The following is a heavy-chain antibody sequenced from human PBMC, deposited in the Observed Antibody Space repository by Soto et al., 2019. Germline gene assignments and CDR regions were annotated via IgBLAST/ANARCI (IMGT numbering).Heavy chain of an antibody. Sequence: NPWETLSLTCNVSGGSISNYYWTWVRQSPEKGLEWIGYMYYNGNINYNPSLKSRVTISIDTSKNQFSLTLKSVTAADAAVYYCASGGNWFEPWGQGVLDTVFS. CDR1: GGSISNYY. J-gene: IGHJ5*02. D-gene: IGHD3-16*01. CDR2: MYYNGNI. CDR3: ASGGNWFEP. V-gene: IGHV4-59*01.